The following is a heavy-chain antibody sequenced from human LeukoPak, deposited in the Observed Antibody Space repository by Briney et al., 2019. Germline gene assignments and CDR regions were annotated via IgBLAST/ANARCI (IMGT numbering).Heavy chain of an antibody. CDR1: GGSFSGYY. CDR2: INHSGST. Sequence: SETLSLTSAVYGGSFSGYYWSWIRQPPGKGLEWIGEINHSGSTNYNPSLKSRVTISVDTSKNQFSLKLSSVTAADTAVYYCARESEEQLVLFDYWGQGTLVTVSS. D-gene: IGHD6-6*01. J-gene: IGHJ4*02. CDR3: ARESEEQLVLFDY. V-gene: IGHV4-34*01.